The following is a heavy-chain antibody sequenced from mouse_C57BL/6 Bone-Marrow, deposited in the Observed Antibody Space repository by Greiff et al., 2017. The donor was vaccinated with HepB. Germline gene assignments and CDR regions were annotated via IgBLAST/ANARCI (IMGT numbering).Heavy chain of an antibody. J-gene: IGHJ2*01. CDR3: ARWLFDY. CDR2: IYPGSGST. V-gene: IGHV1-55*01. Sequence: QVQLQQPGAELVKPGASVKLSCKASGYTFTSYWMHWVKQRPGQGLEWIGDIYPGSGSTNYNEKFKSKATLTVDTSSSTAYMQLSSLTSEDSAVYYCARWLFDYWGQGTTLTVSS. D-gene: IGHD2-2*01. CDR1: GYTFTSYW.